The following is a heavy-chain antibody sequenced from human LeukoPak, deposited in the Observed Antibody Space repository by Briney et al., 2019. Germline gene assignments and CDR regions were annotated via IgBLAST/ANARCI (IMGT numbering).Heavy chain of an antibody. D-gene: IGHD6-19*01. CDR2: INAGNGNT. CDR1: GYTFTSYA. V-gene: IGHV1-3*01. J-gene: IGHJ5*02. Sequence: GASVKVSCKASGYTFTSYAMHWVRQAPGQRLEWMGWINAGNGNTKYSQKFQGRVTITRDTSASTAYMELSSLRSEDTAVYYCAREVIAVAGTKGVVWFDPWGQGTLVTVSS. CDR3: AREVIAVAGTKGVVWFDP.